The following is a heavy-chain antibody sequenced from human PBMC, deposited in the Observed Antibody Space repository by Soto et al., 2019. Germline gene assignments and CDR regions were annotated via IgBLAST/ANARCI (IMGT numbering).Heavy chain of an antibody. V-gene: IGHV3-15*07. CDR2: IKSKTDGGTT. CDR1: GFTSSNAW. Sequence: GGSLRLCCAASGFTSSNAWMNWVRQAPGKGPEWVGRIKSKTDGGTTDYAAPVKGRFTISRDDSKNTLYLQMNSLKTEDTAVYYCTTETYYDFWSGYSPGYWGQGTLVTVSS. J-gene: IGHJ4*02. CDR3: TTETYYDFWSGYSPGY. D-gene: IGHD3-3*01.